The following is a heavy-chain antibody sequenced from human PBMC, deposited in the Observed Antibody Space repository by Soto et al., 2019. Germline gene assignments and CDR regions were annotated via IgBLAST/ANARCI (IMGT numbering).Heavy chain of an antibody. CDR2: IYTSGST. CDR1: GGSITTYY. V-gene: IGHV4-4*07. J-gene: IGHJ4*02. Sequence: SETLSLTCTVSGGSITTYYWAWIRQPAGKGLEWIGRIYTSGSTNYNPSLKSRVTMSVDTSKNQFSLKLSSVTAADTAVYYCARDETVLGFDYWGQGTLVTVSS. CDR3: ARDETVLGFDY. D-gene: IGHD2-15*01.